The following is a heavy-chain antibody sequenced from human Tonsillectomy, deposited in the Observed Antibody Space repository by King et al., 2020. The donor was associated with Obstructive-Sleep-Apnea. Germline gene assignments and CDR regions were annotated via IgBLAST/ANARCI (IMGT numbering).Heavy chain of an antibody. J-gene: IGHJ4*02. CDR3: ATGGYTYGYVFDY. CDR2: FYYRGST. D-gene: IGHD5-18*01. CDR1: GGSLNSGVYT. Sequence: VQLQESGPGLVKPSQTLSLTCAVSGGSLNSGVYTWSWIRQPPGKGLEWIGYFYYRGSTYYNPSLKSRVIISVDTSKNQFSLKLNSVTAADTAVYYCATGGYTYGYVFDYWGQGSLVTVSS. V-gene: IGHV4-30-4*07.